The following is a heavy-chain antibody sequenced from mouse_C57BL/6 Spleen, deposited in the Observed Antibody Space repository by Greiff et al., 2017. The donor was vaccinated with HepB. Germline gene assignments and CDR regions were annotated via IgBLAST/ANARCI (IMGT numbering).Heavy chain of an antibody. Sequence: DVKLQESGPGLVKPSQSLSLTCSVTGYSITSGYYWNWIRQFPGNKLEWMGYISYDGSNNYNPSLKNRISITRDTSKNQFFLKLNSVTTEDTATYYCARVGYYWYFDVWGTGTTVTVSS. V-gene: IGHV3-6*01. CDR3: ARVGYYWYFDV. CDR2: ISYDGSN. CDR1: GYSITSGYY. J-gene: IGHJ1*03.